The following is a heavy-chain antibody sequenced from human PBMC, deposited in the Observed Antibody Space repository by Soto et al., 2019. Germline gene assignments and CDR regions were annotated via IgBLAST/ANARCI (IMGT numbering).Heavy chain of an antibody. CDR3: TKDRPLPGGRNALN. CDR1: GRTFSHYW. CDR2: IQAKSAGETV. J-gene: IGHJ4*02. V-gene: IGHV3-15*01. Sequence: EVQLVESGGGLVEPGWSLTLSCAVSGRTFSHYWTTWVRQTPGNRLARVGRIQAKSAGETVDYAEPVRGRFSISRDDSQNMLYLQTDNVKTEDTAVYYCTKDRPLPGGRNALNWGQGTVVTVS. D-gene: IGHD2-8*02.